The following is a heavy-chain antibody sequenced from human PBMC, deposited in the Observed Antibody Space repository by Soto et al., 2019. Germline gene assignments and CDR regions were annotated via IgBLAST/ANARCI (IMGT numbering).Heavy chain of an antibody. CDR3: ARWIGSYDAIDV. CDR1: GGSISSYY. Sequence: QVQLQESGPGLVKPSETLSLTCTVSGGSISSYYWSWIRPPPGKGLEWIGYIYYSGSINYNTSLKKRVTISVDTSNNRFAQKLSSVTAADTAVYYCARWIGSYDAIDVWGQGTTVTVSS. J-gene: IGHJ6*02. V-gene: IGHV4-59*01. D-gene: IGHD1-26*01. CDR2: IYYSGSI.